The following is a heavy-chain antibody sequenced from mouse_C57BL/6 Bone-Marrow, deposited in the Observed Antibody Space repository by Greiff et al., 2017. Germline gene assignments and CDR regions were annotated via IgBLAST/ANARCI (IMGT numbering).Heavy chain of an antibody. V-gene: IGHV1-85*01. D-gene: IGHD1-1*01. J-gene: IGHJ2*01. CDR1: GYTFTSYD. CDR2: IYPRDGST. Sequence: VQLQQSGPELVKPGASVKLSCKASGYTFTSYDINWVKQRPGQGLEWIGWIYPRDGSTKYNEKFKGEATLTVDTSSSTAYMELHSLTSADSAVYFCARSPITTVAYFDYWGQGTTLTVSS. CDR3: ARSPITTVAYFDY.